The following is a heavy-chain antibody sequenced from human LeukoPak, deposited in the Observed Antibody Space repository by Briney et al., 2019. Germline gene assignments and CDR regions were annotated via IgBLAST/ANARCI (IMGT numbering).Heavy chain of an antibody. D-gene: IGHD3-3*01. CDR2: ISSSSSYI. CDR1: GFTFRSYS. V-gene: IGHV3-21*01. J-gene: IGHJ4*01. Sequence: GGSLRPSCAASGFTFRSYSMNWVRQAPGKGLEWVSSISSSSSYIYYAGSVKGRFTIPRGNAKNSLYLQMNSLRAEDTAVYYCARDPGSFWSGYPSPFDYWGHGNPVTVSS. CDR3: ARDPGSFWSGYPSPFDY.